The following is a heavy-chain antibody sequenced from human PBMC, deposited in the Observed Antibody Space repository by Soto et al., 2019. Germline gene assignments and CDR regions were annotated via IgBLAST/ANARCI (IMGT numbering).Heavy chain of an antibody. CDR2: IYPGDSDT. V-gene: IGHV5-51*01. CDR1: GYSFTSYW. Sequence: PGESLKISCKGSGYSFTSYWIGWVRQMPGKGLEWMGIIYPGDSDTRYSPSFQGQVTISADKSISTAYLQWSSLKASDTAMYYCARQQQLEPNYYYYYGMDVWGQGTTVTVSS. CDR3: ARQQQLEPNYYYYYGMDV. J-gene: IGHJ6*02. D-gene: IGHD6-13*01.